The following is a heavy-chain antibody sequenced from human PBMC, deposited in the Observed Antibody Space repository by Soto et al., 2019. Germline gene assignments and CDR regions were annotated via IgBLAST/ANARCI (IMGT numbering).Heavy chain of an antibody. CDR3: ASLQYGDPRFGAFDI. V-gene: IGHV3-23*01. D-gene: IGHD4-17*01. J-gene: IGHJ3*02. Sequence: GGSLRLSCAASGFTFSSYAMSWVRQAPGKGLEWVSAISGSGGSTYYADSVKGRFTISRDNSKNTLYLQMNSLRAEDTAVYYCASLQYGDPRFGAFDIWGQGTMVTVSS. CDR1: GFTFSSYA. CDR2: ISGSGGST.